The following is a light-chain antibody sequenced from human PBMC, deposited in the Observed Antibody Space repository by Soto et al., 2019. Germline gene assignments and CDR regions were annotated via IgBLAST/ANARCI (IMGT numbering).Light chain of an antibody. CDR3: QSYDSSLSVVV. J-gene: IGLJ2*01. Sequence: QSVLTQPPSVAGAPGQRGTISCTGSSSNIGAGYDVHWYQQLPGTAPKLLIYGNSNRPSGVPDRFSGSKSGTSAYLAITGLQAEYEADSYCQSYDSSLSVVVFGGGTQLTVL. CDR2: GNS. CDR1: SSNIGAGYD. V-gene: IGLV1-40*01.